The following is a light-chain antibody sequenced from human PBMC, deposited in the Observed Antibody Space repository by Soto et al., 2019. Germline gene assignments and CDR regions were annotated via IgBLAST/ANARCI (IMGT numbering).Light chain of an antibody. V-gene: IGLV2-11*01. Sequence: QSALTQPRSVSGSPGQSVTISFTGTSSDVGGYNDVSWYQQHPGKAPKLMIYDVVKRPSGVPDRFSAFKSGNPASLTISGLHDDDEADYYRCSYAGRNTLVFGGGTKLTVL. J-gene: IGLJ3*02. CDR1: SSDVGGYND. CDR2: DVV. CDR3: CSYAGRNTLV.